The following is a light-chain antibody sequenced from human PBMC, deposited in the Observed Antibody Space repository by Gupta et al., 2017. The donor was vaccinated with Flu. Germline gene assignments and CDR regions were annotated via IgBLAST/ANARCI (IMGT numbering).Light chain of an antibody. J-gene: IGKJ3*01. CDR3: QRHNNFRCT. Sequence: DIQLTQSPSFLSASVGDRVTITCRASQGISIDLAWYQQKPGKAPNLLIYGASTLHTGVPSRFSGSGSGTECTLTISSLQPEDFGTYYCQRHNNFRCTFGPGTKVDIK. CDR2: GAS. CDR1: QGISID. V-gene: IGKV1-9*01.